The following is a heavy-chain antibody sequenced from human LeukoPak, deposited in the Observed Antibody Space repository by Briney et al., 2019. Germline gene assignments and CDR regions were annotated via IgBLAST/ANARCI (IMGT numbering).Heavy chain of an antibody. D-gene: IGHD5-12*01. Sequence: GGSLRLSCAASGFTFSDYYMSWIRQAPGKGLEWVSYISSSVSTIYYVDSVKGRFTISRDNAKNSLYLQMNSLRAEDTAVYYCARRIVATIAQYYFDYWGQGTLVTVSS. CDR2: ISSSVSTI. CDR1: GFTFSDYY. J-gene: IGHJ4*02. V-gene: IGHV3-11*04. CDR3: ARRIVATIAQYYFDY.